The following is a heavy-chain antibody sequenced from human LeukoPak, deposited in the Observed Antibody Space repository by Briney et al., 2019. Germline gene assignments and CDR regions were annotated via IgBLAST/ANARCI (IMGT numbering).Heavy chain of an antibody. CDR2: INPNSGGT. Sequence: LEASVKVSCKASGYTFTGYYMHWVRQAPGQGLEWMGWINPNSGGTNYAQKFQGRVTMTRDTSISTAYMELSRLRSEDTAVYYCARDECSSSWYENYWGQGTLVTVSS. CDR1: GYTFTGYY. D-gene: IGHD6-13*01. V-gene: IGHV1-2*03. CDR3: ARDECSSSWYENY. J-gene: IGHJ4*02.